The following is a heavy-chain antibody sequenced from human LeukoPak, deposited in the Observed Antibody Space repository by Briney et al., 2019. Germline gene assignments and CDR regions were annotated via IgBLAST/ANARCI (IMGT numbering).Heavy chain of an antibody. CDR2: ISYDGSNK. Sequence: GGSLRLSCAASGFTFSSYAMHWVRQAPGKGLEWVAVISYDGSNKYYADSVKGRFTISRDNSKNTLYLQMNSLRAEDTAVYYCAKDSSDFWSGYSYYFDYWGQGTLVTVSS. J-gene: IGHJ4*02. V-gene: IGHV3-30-3*01. D-gene: IGHD3-3*01. CDR1: GFTFSSYA. CDR3: AKDSSDFWSGYSYYFDY.